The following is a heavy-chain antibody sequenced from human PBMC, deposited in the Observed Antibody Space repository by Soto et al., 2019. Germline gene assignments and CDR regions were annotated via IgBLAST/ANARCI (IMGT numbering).Heavy chain of an antibody. J-gene: IGHJ6*04. V-gene: IGHV3-66*01. CDR2: IYSGGST. CDR3: ARSYYYGSGSAHMDV. D-gene: IGHD3-10*01. Sequence: GGSLRLSCAASGFTVSSNYMSWVRQAPGKGLEWVSVIYSGGSTYYADSVKGRFTISRDNSKNTLYLQMNSLRAEDTAVYYCARSYYYGSGSAHMDVWGKGTTVTVSS. CDR1: GFTVSSNY.